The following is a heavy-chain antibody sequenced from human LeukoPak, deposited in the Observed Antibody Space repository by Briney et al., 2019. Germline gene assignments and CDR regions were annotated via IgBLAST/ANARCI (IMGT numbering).Heavy chain of an antibody. J-gene: IGHJ3*02. CDR2: IIPIFGTA. V-gene: IGHV1-69*06. D-gene: IGHD6-13*01. CDR3: ARVAIDSSSWSGNDAFDI. Sequence: ASVKVSCKASGGTFSSYAISWVRQDPGQGLEWMGGIIPIFGTANYAQKFQGRVTITADKSTSTAYMELSSLRSEDTAVYYCARVAIDSSSWSGNDAFDIWGQGTMVTVSS. CDR1: GGTFSSYA.